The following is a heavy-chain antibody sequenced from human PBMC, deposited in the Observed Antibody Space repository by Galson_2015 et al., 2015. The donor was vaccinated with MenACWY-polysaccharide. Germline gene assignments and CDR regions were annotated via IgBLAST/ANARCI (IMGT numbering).Heavy chain of an antibody. CDR3: ARSGPMDV. D-gene: IGHD1-26*01. J-gene: IGHJ6*02. CDR1: GFTFSTYW. V-gene: IGHV3-7*01. CDR2: IKKDGTEK. Sequence: SLRLSCAASGFTFSTYWMTWVRQAPGKGLEWVANIKKDGTEKYYADSVKGRFTISRDNAKNSLDLQMDSLRAEDTASYYCARSGPMDVWGQGTPVTVSS.